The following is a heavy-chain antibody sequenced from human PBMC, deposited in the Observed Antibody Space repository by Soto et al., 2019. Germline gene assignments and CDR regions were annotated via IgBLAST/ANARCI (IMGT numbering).Heavy chain of an antibody. CDR3: ATALGCRSTSCTLDY. CDR2: IIPVSGAA. Sequence: QVQLVQSGAEVTKPGSSVKVSCKASGGTFGSYAFSWVRQAPGQGLEWMGGIIPVSGAAHYAQKFQGRVTITADESTSTAYMELSSLSSQDTAVYYCATALGCRSTSCTLDYWGQGTRVIVSS. V-gene: IGHV1-69*01. CDR1: GGTFGSYA. D-gene: IGHD2-2*01. J-gene: IGHJ4*02.